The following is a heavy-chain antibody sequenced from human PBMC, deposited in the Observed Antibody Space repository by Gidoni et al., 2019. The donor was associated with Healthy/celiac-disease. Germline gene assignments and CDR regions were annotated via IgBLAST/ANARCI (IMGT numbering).Heavy chain of an antibody. D-gene: IGHD3-3*01. V-gene: IGHV4-34*01. J-gene: IGHJ4*02. CDR3: ARSIFFYDFWSGYYTRGGSHYDY. CDR2: INHSGST. CDR1: GGSFSGYY. Sequence: QVQLQQWGAGLLKPSETLSLTCAVYGGSFSGYYCSWISQPPGKGLEWIGEINHSGSTNYNPFLKSRVTISVDTSKNQFSLKLSSVTAADTAVYYCARSIFFYDFWSGYYTRGGSHYDYWGQGTLVTVSS.